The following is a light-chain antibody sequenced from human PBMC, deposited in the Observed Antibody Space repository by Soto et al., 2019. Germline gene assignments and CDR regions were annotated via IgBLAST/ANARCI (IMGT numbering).Light chain of an antibody. J-gene: IGLJ3*02. CDR1: TGHSTNA. CDR3: QAWGTGFWV. V-gene: IGLV4-69*01. Sequence: QSVLTQSPSASASLGASVKLTCALSTGHSTNAIAWHQQQPEKGPRFLMRVNADGSHRTGDGIPERFSGSSSGAERYLTISSLQSEDEADYYCQAWGTGFWVFGGGIKLTVL. CDR2: VNADGSH.